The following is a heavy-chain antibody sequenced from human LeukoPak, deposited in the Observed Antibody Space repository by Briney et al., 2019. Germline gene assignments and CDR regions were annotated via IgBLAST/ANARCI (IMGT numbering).Heavy chain of an antibody. CDR1: GNSISSGYY. D-gene: IGHD6-13*01. V-gene: IGHV4-38-2*02. CDR2: IYHSGRT. Sequence: SETLSLTCTVSGNSISSGYYWGWIRQPPGEGLEWIGSIYHSGRTYYNPSLKSRVTISVDTSKNQFSLKLSSVTAADTAVYYCAREVDSSSVGWFDPWGQGTLVTVSS. J-gene: IGHJ5*02. CDR3: AREVDSSSVGWFDP.